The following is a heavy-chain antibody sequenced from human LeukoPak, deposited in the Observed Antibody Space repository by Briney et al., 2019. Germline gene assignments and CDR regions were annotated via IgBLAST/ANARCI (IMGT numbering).Heavy chain of an antibody. V-gene: IGHV4-39*01. CDR3: ARRGLVVVPL. D-gene: IGHD2-21*01. Sequence: SQTLSLTCTVSGGSVSRRAACWVWVREPPGKGLEWIGSIYYGGTTYHNPSLNSRVNISADTSKNQFSLEVTAVTAADTAVYYCARRGLVVVPLGGQGTLVTVS. CDR2: IYYGGTT. CDR1: GGSVSRRAAC. J-gene: IGHJ4*02.